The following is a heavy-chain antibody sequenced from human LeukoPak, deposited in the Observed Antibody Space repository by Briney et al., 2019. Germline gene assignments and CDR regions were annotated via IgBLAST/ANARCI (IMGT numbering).Heavy chain of an antibody. CDR1: GYIYTTYW. J-gene: IGHJ4*02. V-gene: IGHV5-51*07. CDR2: IYPGDSDT. Sequence: GESLKISCKGSGYIYTTYWIGWVHQMPGKGLEWMGIIYPGDSDTRYSPSFQGQVTISVDKSISTAYLQWSSLKASDTAMYYCARQGGAWSRSDYWGQGTLVTVSS. D-gene: IGHD3-16*01. CDR3: ARQGGAWSRSDY.